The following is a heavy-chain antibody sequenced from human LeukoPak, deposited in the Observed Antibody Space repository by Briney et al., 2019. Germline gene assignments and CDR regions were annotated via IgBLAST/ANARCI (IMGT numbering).Heavy chain of an antibody. Sequence: GGSLRLSCAASGFTFSSYGMSWVRQAPGKGLEWVSAISGSGGSTYYADSVKGWFTISRDNSKNTLYLQMNSLRAEDTAVYYCAKDLLAGDLGGWGQGTLVTVSS. CDR2: ISGSGGST. D-gene: IGHD2-21*02. CDR3: AKDLLAGDLGG. J-gene: IGHJ4*02. CDR1: GFTFSSYG. V-gene: IGHV3-23*01.